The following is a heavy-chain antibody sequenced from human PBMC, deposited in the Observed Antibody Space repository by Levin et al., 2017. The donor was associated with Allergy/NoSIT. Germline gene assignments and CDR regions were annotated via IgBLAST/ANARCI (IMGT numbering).Heavy chain of an antibody. CDR2: ILSSGSHM. Sequence: GESLKISCAASGFSFRTYSMNWVRQAPGKGLEWVSSILSSGSHMYYADSVKGRFTISRDNAKNSLFLQMNSLRAEDTAVYYCAKSDYCGGDCSNWYFDLWGRGTLVTVSS. CDR3: AKSDYCGGDCSNWYFDL. D-gene: IGHD2-21*02. J-gene: IGHJ2*01. V-gene: IGHV3-21*06. CDR1: GFSFRTYS.